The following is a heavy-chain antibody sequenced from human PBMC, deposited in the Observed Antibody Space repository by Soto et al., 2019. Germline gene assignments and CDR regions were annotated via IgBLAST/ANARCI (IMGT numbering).Heavy chain of an antibody. D-gene: IGHD6-19*01. Sequence: GESLKISCKGSGYSFTSYWISWVRQMPGKGLEWMGRIDPSDSYTNYSPSFQGHVTISADESISTAYLQWSSLKASDTAMYYCARQTAEWLVPTRYYYYGMDVWGQGTTVTVSS. CDR2: IDPSDSYT. CDR1: GYSFTSYW. CDR3: ARQTAEWLVPTRYYYYGMDV. V-gene: IGHV5-10-1*01. J-gene: IGHJ6*02.